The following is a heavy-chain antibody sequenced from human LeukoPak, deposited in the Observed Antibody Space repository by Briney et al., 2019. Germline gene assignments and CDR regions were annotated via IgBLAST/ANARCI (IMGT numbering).Heavy chain of an antibody. CDR1: GFTFNTDN. CDR2: ISSLSGYI. CDR3: ARVPERCNSTSCYKNRYYNYMDV. V-gene: IGHV3-21*01. J-gene: IGHJ6*03. Sequence: GGSLRLSCAASGFTFNTDNMNWVRQAPGKGLEWVSCISSLSGYIYYADSVKGRFTISRDNAKNSLYLQMNSLRAEDTAVYYCARVPERCNSTSCYKNRYYNYMDVWGKGTTVTVSS. D-gene: IGHD2-2*01.